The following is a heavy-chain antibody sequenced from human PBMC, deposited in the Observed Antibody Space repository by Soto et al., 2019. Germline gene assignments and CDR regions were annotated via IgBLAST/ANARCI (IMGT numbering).Heavy chain of an antibody. V-gene: IGHV3-23*01. CDR2: ISGGGGST. J-gene: IGHJ4*02. CDR1: GFTFSSYA. D-gene: IGHD6-6*01. Sequence: GGSLRLSCAASGFTFSSYAMSWVRQAPGKGLEWVSAISGGGGSTYYADSVKGRFTISRDNSKNTLYLQMNSLRAEDTAVYYCAKVGLQLVSSPFDYWGQGTLVTVSS. CDR3: AKVGLQLVSSPFDY.